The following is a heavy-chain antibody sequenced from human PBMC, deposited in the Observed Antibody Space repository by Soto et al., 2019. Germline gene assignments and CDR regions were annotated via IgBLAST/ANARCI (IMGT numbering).Heavy chain of an antibody. CDR1: GFSLSNARMG. Sequence: SGPTLVNPTETLTLTCTVSGFSLSNARMGVSWIRQPPGKALEWLAHSFSIDTKAYSTSLKNRLTISKDTSRSQVVLTMTNMDPVDTATYYCARLYCSSASCYRFWFDPWGQGTQVTVS. D-gene: IGHD2-2*01. CDR2: SFSIDTK. V-gene: IGHV2-26*01. CDR3: ARLYCSSASCYRFWFDP. J-gene: IGHJ5*02.